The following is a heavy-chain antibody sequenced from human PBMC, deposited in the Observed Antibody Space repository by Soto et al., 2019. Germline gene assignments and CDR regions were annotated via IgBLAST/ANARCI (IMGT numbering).Heavy chain of an antibody. Sequence: QVQLQESGPGLVKPSETLSLTCTVSGGSISSYYWSWIRQPPGKGLEWIGYIYYSGSTNYNPSLKSRVTISVDTSKNQFSLELSSVTAADTAVYYCARGYDSSGYSYYFDYWGQGTLVTVSS. CDR1: GGSISSYY. CDR2: IYYSGST. D-gene: IGHD3-22*01. J-gene: IGHJ4*02. CDR3: ARGYDSSGYSYYFDY. V-gene: IGHV4-59*08.